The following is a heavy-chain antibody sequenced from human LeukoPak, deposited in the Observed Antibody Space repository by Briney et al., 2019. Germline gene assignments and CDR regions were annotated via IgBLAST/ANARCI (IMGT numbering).Heavy chain of an antibody. D-gene: IGHD6-13*01. CDR2: ISGSGSST. J-gene: IGHJ4*02. CDR1: GFTFSSYA. Sequence: GGSLRLSCAASGFTFSSYAMSWVRQAPGKGLEWVSAISGSGSSTYYADSVKGRFTISRDNSKNTLYLQMNSLRAEDTAVYYCAKSYSSSWYSLPRRNSANAPVDYWGQGTLVTVSS. CDR3: AKSYSSSWYSLPRRNSANAPVDY. V-gene: IGHV3-23*01.